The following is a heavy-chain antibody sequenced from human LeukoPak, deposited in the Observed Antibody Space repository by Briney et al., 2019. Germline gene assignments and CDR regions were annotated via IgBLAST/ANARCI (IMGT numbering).Heavy chain of an antibody. J-gene: IGHJ6*02. CDR3: ATSGAAAGYYYYGMDV. CDR1: GGSISSSSYY. D-gene: IGHD6-13*01. V-gene: IGHV4-39*01. Sequence: TSETLSLTCTVSGGSISSSSYYWGWIRQPPGKGLEWIGSIYYSGSTYYNPSLKSRVTISVDTSKNQFSLKLSSVTAADTAVYYCATSGAAAGYYYYGMDVWGQGTTVTVSS. CDR2: IYYSGST.